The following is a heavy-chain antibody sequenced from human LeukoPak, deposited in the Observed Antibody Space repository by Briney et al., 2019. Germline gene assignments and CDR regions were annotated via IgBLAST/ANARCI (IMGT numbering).Heavy chain of an antibody. CDR2: ISAYNGNT. D-gene: IGHD2-2*02. V-gene: IGHV1-18*01. Sequence: ASVKVSCKASGYTFTIYGISWVRQAPGQGLEWMGWISAYNGNTNYAQKLQGRVTMTTDTSTSTAYMELRSLRSDDTAVYYCAREGYCSSTSCYTFDYWGQGTLVTVSS. CDR3: AREGYCSSTSCYTFDY. J-gene: IGHJ4*02. CDR1: GYTFTIYG.